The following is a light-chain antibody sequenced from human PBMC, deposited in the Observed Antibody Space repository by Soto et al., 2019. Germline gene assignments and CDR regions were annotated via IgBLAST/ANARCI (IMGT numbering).Light chain of an antibody. V-gene: IGKV1-13*02. CDR1: QGISSA. J-gene: IGKJ4*01. CDR3: QQFNSYPLT. CDR2: DAS. Sequence: AAELIQYTSSLSASVGDRVTITCRASQGISSALAWYQQKPGKAPKLLIYDASSLESGVPSRFSGSGSGTDFTLTISSLQPEDFATYYCQQFNSYPLTFGGGTKVDIK.